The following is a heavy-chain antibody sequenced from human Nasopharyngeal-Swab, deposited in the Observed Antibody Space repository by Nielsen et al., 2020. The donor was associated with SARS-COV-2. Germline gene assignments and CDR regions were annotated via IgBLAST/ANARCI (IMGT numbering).Heavy chain of an antibody. J-gene: IGHJ4*02. CDR1: GLSLSNYW. CDR3: ANTGVAGTPGGFDY. D-gene: IGHD6-19*01. V-gene: IGHV3-7*03. Sequence: GGSLRLSCGASGLSLSNYWMSWVRQAPGKGLEWVANIKEDGSEKYYVDSVKGRFTISRDNAKNTLYLQMNSLRAEDTAVYYCANTGVAGTPGGFDYWGQGTLVTVSS. CDR2: IKEDGSEK.